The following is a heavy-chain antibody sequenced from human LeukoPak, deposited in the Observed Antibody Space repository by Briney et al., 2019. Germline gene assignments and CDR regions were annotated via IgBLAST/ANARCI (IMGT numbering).Heavy chain of an antibody. D-gene: IGHD3-22*01. CDR1: GGSFSGYY. CDR3: ARRRPYYYDSSGYFDY. J-gene: IGHJ4*02. CDR2: INHSGST. V-gene: IGHV4-34*01. Sequence: PSETLSLTCAVYGGSFSGYYWSWIRQPPGKGLEWIGEINHSGSTNYNPSLKSRVTISVDTSKNQFSLKLSSVTAADTAVYYCARRRPYYYDSSGYFDYWGQGTPVTVSS.